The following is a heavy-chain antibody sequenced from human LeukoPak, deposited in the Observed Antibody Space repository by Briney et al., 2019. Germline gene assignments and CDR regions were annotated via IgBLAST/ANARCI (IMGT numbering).Heavy chain of an antibody. J-gene: IGHJ1*01. V-gene: IGHV4-38-2*02. CDR3: ARLKYYYDSSGYRAEYFQH. CDR1: GYSISSDYY. Sequence: SETLSLTCTVSGYSISSDYYWGWIRQPPGKGLEWIGSIHHSGRTYYNPSLKSRVTISVYTSKNQFSLKLSSVTAADTAVYYCARLKYYYDSSGYRAEYFQHWGQGTLVTVSS. D-gene: IGHD3-22*01. CDR2: IHHSGRT.